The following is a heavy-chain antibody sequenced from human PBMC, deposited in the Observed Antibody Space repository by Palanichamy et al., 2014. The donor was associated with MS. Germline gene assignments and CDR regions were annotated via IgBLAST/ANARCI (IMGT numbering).Heavy chain of an antibody. Sequence: QVQLHQWGAGVLKPSETLSLTCAVYNGSFSAYYWTWIRQSPRKGLEWIGEIHHSGSTNYNPSLESRVTMALDTTKNLFSLTLTSLTAADAAVYYCRLAAAGRDFWGQGTLVAVSS. V-gene: IGHV4-34*01. J-gene: IGHJ4*02. D-gene: IGHD6-13*01. CDR3: RLAAAGRDF. CDR1: NGSFSAYY. CDR2: IHHSGST.